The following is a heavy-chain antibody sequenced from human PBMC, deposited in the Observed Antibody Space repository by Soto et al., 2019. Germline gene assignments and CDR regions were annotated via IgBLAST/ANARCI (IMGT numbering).Heavy chain of an antibody. Sequence: GASVKVSCKASGYTFTSYAMDWVRQAPGQGLEWMGWINACNGNTKYSQKFQGRVTITRDTSASTAYMELSSLRSEDTAVYYCARDSRSWYGFDALGTWGQGKPVT. CDR3: ARDSRSWYGFDALGT. V-gene: IGHV1-3*01. CDR1: GYTFTSYA. J-gene: IGHJ3*02. D-gene: IGHD6-13*01. CDR2: INACNGNT.